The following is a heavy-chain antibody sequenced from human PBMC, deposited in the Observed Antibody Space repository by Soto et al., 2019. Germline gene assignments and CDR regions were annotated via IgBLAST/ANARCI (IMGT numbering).Heavy chain of an antibody. CDR1: GGSMSDYS. V-gene: IGHV4-59*01. CDR3: ARDGYDGSGSPYPAY. Sequence: SETLSLTCSVSGGSMSDYSWSWIRQSPGKGLEWIGYIYYLGSTDYNPSLKSRVTISVDTSKRQFSLRLTSVTAADTAVYYCARDGYDGSGSPYPAYWGPGTQVTVSS. D-gene: IGHD3-10*01. CDR2: IYYLGST. J-gene: IGHJ4*02.